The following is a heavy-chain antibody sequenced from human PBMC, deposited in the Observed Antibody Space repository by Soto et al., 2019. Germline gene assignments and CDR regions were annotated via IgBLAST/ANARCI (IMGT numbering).Heavy chain of an antibody. Sequence: EVQLLESGGGLVQPGGSLRLSCAASGFIFSSYSMYWVRQAPGKGPEGGAGISAFSDSILYADSVAGRFTSSRDNSKKTLYLQLNSLRADDTAVSFCAKKRRSGGDNWYFDSWGQGTLVTVSS. CDR1: GFIFSSYS. CDR3: AKKRRSGGDNWYFDS. J-gene: IGHJ4*02. V-gene: IGHV3-23*01. CDR2: ISAFSDSI. D-gene: IGHD2-21*02.